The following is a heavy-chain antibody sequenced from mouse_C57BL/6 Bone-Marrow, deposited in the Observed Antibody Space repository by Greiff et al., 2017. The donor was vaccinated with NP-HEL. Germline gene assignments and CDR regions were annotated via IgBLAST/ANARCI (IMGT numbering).Heavy chain of an antibody. J-gene: IGHJ4*01. CDR3: AIGSSYAMDY. D-gene: IGHD1-1*01. V-gene: IGHV1-63*01. CDR2: IYPGGGYT. CDR1: GYTFTNYW. Sequence: QVQLKESGAELVRPGTSVKMSCKASGYTFTNYWIGWAKQRPGHGLEWIGDIYPGGGYTNYNEKFKGKATLTADKSSSTAYMQFSSLTSEDSAIYYCAIGSSYAMDYWVKEPQSPSPQ.